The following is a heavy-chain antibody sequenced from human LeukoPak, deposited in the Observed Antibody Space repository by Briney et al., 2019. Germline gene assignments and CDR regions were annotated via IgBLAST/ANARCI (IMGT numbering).Heavy chain of an antibody. D-gene: IGHD4-17*01. CDR1: GDTLPSNIAA. V-gene: IGHV6-1*01. CDR3: ARDVDSGADY. J-gene: IGHJ4*02. CDR2: TYYRSKWQT. Sequence: SQTLSLTCAFSGDTLPSNIAAWNWIRQSPSRGLGWLVRTYYRSKWQTEYAVSLKSRLTITPDTSKNQFSLHLNSVTPEDTAVYYCARDVDSGADYWGQGTPVTVSS.